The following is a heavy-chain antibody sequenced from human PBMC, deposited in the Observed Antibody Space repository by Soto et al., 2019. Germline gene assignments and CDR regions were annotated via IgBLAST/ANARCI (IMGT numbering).Heavy chain of an antibody. CDR2: ISGSGGST. D-gene: IGHD5-18*01. CDR3: AKLYTAMVEDDY. CDR1: GFTFSSYA. Sequence: GGSLRLSCAASGFTFSSYAMSWVPQAPGKGLEWVSAISGSGGSTYYADSVKGRFTISRDNSKTTLYLQMNSLRPEDTAVYYCAKLYTAMVEDDYWGQGTLVTVSS. V-gene: IGHV3-23*01. J-gene: IGHJ4*02.